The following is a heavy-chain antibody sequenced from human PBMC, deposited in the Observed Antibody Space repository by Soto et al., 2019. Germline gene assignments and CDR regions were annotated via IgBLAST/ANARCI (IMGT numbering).Heavy chain of an antibody. D-gene: IGHD3-22*01. CDR1: GFTFSSYS. J-gene: IGHJ4*02. V-gene: IGHV3-21*01. CDR2: ISSSSSYI. CDR3: ARAPYYYDSSGYPTPKAIDY. Sequence: PGGSLRLSCAASGFTFSSYSMNWVRQAPGKGLEWVSSISSSSSYIYYADSVKGRFTISRDNAKNSLYLQMNSLRAEDTAVYYCARAPYYYDSSGYPTPKAIDYWGQGTLVTVSS.